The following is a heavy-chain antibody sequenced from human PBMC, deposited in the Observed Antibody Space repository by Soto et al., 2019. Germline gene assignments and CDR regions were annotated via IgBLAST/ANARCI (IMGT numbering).Heavy chain of an antibody. V-gene: IGHV1-69*13. CDR1: GGTFSSYA. Sequence: SVKVSCKASGGTFSSYAISWVRQAPGQGLEWMGGIIPIFGTANYAQKFQGRVTITADESTSTAYMELSSLRSEDTAVYYCARESRYDFWSRSRPTDVWGQGTTVTVSS. D-gene: IGHD3-3*01. J-gene: IGHJ6*02. CDR3: ARESRYDFWSRSRPTDV. CDR2: IIPIFGTA.